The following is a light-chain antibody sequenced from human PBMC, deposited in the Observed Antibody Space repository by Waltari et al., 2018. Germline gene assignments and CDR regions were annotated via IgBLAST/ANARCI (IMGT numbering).Light chain of an antibody. V-gene: IGKV1-5*01. Sequence: IQMTQSPSALSASVGDRVTITCRASQRINTWMAWYQQRPGKGPKVLIYDVFTLESGVPSRFGGSGSGTEFTLAINNLQPEDFATYYCQQYYRYYTFGQGTKLEIK. CDR3: QQYYRYYT. CDR1: QRINTW. J-gene: IGKJ2*01. CDR2: DVF.